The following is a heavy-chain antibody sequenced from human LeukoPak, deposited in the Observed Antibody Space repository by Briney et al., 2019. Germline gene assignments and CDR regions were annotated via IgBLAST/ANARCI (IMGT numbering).Heavy chain of an antibody. V-gene: IGHV4-39*07. D-gene: IGHD3-10*01. CDR2: IYYSGST. J-gene: IGHJ4*02. CDR3: ASTYYGSGSHILGY. Sequence: PSETLSLTCTVSGGSISSSSYYWGWIRQPPGKGLEWVGSIYYSGSTYYNPSLKSRVTISVDTSKNQFSLKLSSVTAADTAVYYCASTYYGSGSHILGYWGQGTLVTVSS. CDR1: GGSISSSSYY.